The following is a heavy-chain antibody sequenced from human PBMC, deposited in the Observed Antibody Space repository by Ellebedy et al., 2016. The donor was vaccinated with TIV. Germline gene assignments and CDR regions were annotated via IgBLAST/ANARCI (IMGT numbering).Heavy chain of an antibody. J-gene: IGHJ5*02. Sequence: PGGSLRLFCAASGFNFRSYWMTWVRQAPGKGLEWVAKIRQEGDEIYYVESVKGRFTISRDNAKNSLFLQMHSLRVEDTAVYYCAMRASYGDYAVQVNPWFDPWGQGTLVTVSS. V-gene: IGHV3-7*01. CDR3: AMRASYGDYAVQVNPWFDP. CDR2: IRQEGDEI. CDR1: GFNFRSYW. D-gene: IGHD4-17*01.